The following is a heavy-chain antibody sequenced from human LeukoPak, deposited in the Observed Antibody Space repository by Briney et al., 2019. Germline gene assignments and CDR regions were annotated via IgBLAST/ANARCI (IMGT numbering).Heavy chain of an antibody. Sequence: ASVKVSCKASGYTFTSYGISWVRQAPGQGLEWMGWISAYNGNTNYAQKLQGRVTMTRDTSISTAYMELSRLRSDDTAVYYCARDTRRIAAEFDPWGQGTLVTVSS. J-gene: IGHJ5*02. CDR2: ISAYNGNT. CDR1: GYTFTSYG. CDR3: ARDTRRIAAEFDP. D-gene: IGHD6-13*01. V-gene: IGHV1-18*01.